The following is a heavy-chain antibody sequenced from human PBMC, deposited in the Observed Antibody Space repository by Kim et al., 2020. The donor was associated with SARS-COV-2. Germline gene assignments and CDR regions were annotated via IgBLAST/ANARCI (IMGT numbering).Heavy chain of an antibody. J-gene: IGHJ6*03. CDR3: AKSSSNWYYYYYMDV. D-gene: IGHD6-13*01. V-gene: IGHV3-23*01. Sequence: ADAGKGRCTISRDKSKNTLYLQMNSLRAEDTAVYYCAKSSSNWYYYYYMDVWGKGTTVTVSS.